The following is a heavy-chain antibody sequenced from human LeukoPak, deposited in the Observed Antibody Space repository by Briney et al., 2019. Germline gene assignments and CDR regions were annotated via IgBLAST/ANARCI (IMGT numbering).Heavy chain of an antibody. CDR1: GFTFSSYG. Sequence: AGGSLRLSCAASGFTFSSYGMSWVRQTPGKGLEWVSSISGSGGSTYYADSVKGRFTISRDNSKNTLYLQMNSLRAEDTAVYYCATPAPHGSDPSLYYYYMDVWGKGTTVTISS. V-gene: IGHV3-23*01. CDR3: ATPAPHGSDPSLYYYYMDV. D-gene: IGHD3-10*01. J-gene: IGHJ6*03. CDR2: ISGSGGST.